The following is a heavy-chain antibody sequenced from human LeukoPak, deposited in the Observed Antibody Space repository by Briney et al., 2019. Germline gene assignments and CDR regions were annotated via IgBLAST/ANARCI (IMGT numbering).Heavy chain of an antibody. J-gene: IGHJ6*02. Sequence: ASVKVSCKASGYTFTSYDINWVRQATGQGLEWMGWMNPNSGNTGYAQKFQGRVTMTGNTSISTAYMELSSLRSEDTAVYYCARGDYDILTGYYKGYYYYGMDVWGQGTTVTVSS. D-gene: IGHD3-9*01. V-gene: IGHV1-8*01. CDR1: GYTFTSYD. CDR2: MNPNSGNT. CDR3: ARGDYDILTGYYKGYYYYGMDV.